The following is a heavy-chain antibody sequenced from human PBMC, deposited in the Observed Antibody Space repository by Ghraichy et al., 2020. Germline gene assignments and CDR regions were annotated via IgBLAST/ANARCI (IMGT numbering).Heavy chain of an antibody. D-gene: IGHD6-19*01. CDR3: ARDQGDRAVADYYGMDV. J-gene: IGHJ6*02. V-gene: IGHV3-21*01. CDR1: GFTFSSYS. Sequence: GGSLRLSCAASGFTFSSYSMNWVRQAPGKGLEWVSSISSSSSYIYYADSVKGRFTISRDNAKNSLYLQMNSLRAEDTAVYYCARDQGDRAVADYYGMDVWGQGTTVTVSS. CDR2: ISSSSSYI.